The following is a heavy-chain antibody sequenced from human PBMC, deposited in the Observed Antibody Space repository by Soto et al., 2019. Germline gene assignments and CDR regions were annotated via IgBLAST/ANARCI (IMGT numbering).Heavy chain of an antibody. J-gene: IGHJ4*02. CDR3: ARDLVGLDY. V-gene: IGHV3-33*01. D-gene: IGHD3-10*01. CDR2: IWYDGSNK. Sequence: GGSLRLSCAASGFTFSSYVMHWVRQSPGKGLEWVAVIWYDGSNKYHADSVKGRFTISRDNSKNTLYLQMNSLRAEDTAVYYCARDLVGLDYWGQGTLVTVSS. CDR1: GFTFSSYV.